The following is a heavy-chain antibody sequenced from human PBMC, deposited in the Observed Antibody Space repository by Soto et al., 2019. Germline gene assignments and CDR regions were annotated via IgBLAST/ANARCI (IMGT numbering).Heavy chain of an antibody. V-gene: IGHV1-69*02. CDR3: ASEGAPYSSSWYQSLFFDY. D-gene: IGHD6-13*01. Sequence: QVQLVQSGAEVKKPGSSVKVSCKASGGTFSSYTISWVRQAPGQGLEWMGRIIPILGIANYAQKFQGRVTITADKSTSPAYLGLSSLRSEEPAVYFCASEGAPYSSSWYQSLFFDYWGQGTLVTVSS. CDR2: IIPILGIA. J-gene: IGHJ4*02. CDR1: GGTFSSYT.